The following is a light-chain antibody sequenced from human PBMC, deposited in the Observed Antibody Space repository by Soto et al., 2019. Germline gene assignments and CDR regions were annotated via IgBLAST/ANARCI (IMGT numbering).Light chain of an antibody. Sequence: QSVLTQPASVSGSPGQSITISCTGTGXDVGGYDYVSWYQHHPGKAPKVMIYEVTNRPSGVSNRFSGSKSDNTASLTISGLLAEDEADYYCSSYTSSSTYVFGTGTKV. CDR2: EVT. J-gene: IGLJ1*01. CDR1: GXDVGGYDY. CDR3: SSYTSSSTYV. V-gene: IGLV2-14*01.